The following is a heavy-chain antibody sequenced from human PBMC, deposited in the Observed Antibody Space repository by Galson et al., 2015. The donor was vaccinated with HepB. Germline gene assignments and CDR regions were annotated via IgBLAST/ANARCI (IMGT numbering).Heavy chain of an antibody. V-gene: IGHV4-39*01. CDR2: IYYSGST. Sequence: SETLSLTCTVSGGSISSTTYYWGWIRQPPGKGLEWIGSIYYSGSTYYNPSLKSRVTIYVDTSKNQFSLKLRSVTAADTAVYYCARAMPGTCDYWGQGTLVTVSS. CDR1: GGSISSTTYY. J-gene: IGHJ4*02. D-gene: IGHD6-19*01. CDR3: ARAMPGTCDY.